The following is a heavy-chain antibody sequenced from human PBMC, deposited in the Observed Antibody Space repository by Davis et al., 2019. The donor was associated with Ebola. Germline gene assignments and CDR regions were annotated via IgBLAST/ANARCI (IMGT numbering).Heavy chain of an antibody. V-gene: IGHV4-34*01. J-gene: IGHJ4*02. CDR1: GGVIGGSDFY. CDR2: INEGGYT. CDR3: AREGPGY. Sequence: MPSETLSLTCTLSGGVIGGSDFYWSWIRQSPGKGLEWLGEINEGGYTNYNPSLKSRVTISIDTSKNQFSLKLTSVTAADTAVYYCAREGPGYWGQGTLVTVSS. D-gene: IGHD3-10*01.